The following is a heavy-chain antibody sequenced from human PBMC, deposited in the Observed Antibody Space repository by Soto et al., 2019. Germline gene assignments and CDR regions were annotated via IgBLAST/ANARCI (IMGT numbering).Heavy chain of an antibody. V-gene: IGHV1-3*01. Sequence: ASVKVSCKASGYTFTSYAMHWVRQAPGQRLEWMGWINAGNGNTKYSQKFQGRVTITRDTSASTAYMELSSLRSEDTAVYYCARWGIAAAVLDPWGQGTLVTVSS. CDR2: INAGNGNT. J-gene: IGHJ5*02. CDR3: ARWGIAAAVLDP. CDR1: GYTFTSYA. D-gene: IGHD6-13*01.